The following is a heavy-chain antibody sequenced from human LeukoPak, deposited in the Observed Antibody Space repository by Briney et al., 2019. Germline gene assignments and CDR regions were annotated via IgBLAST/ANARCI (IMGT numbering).Heavy chain of an antibody. CDR3: ARGGSYRSAFDI. V-gene: IGHV3-53*01. Sequence: PGGSLRLSCAASGFTVSSNYMSWVRQAPGKGLEGVSIIYSGGSTFYADSVKGRFTISRDNSKNTLYLQMNSLRAEDTAVYYCARGGSYRSAFDIWGQGTMVTVSS. J-gene: IGHJ3*02. CDR1: GFTVSSNY. D-gene: IGHD1-26*01. CDR2: IYSGGST.